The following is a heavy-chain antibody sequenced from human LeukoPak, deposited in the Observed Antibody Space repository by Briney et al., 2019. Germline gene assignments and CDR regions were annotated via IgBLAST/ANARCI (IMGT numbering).Heavy chain of an antibody. V-gene: IGHV3-30*18. J-gene: IGHJ4*02. Sequence: GGSLRLSCAASGLTFSSYGMHWVRQAPGKGLEWVAVISYDGSNKYYADSVKGRFTISRDNSKNTLYLQMNSLRAEDTAVYYCAKSMYSSSSHFDYWGQGTLVTVSS. CDR1: GLTFSSYG. D-gene: IGHD6-6*01. CDR2: ISYDGSNK. CDR3: AKSMYSSSSHFDY.